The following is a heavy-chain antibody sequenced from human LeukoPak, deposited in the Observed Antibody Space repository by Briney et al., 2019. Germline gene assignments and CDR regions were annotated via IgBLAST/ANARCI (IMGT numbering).Heavy chain of an antibody. CDR2: ISYDGSNK. CDR3: AQTSFGVVMKRQIGRDY. Sequence: GGSLRLSCAASGFTFGSYAMHWVRQAPGKGLEWVAVISYDGSNKYYADSVKGRFTISRDNSKNTLYLQMNSLRAEDTAVYYCAQTSFGVVMKRQIGRDYWGQGTLVTVSS. CDR1: GFTFGSYA. J-gene: IGHJ4*02. V-gene: IGHV3-30-3*01. D-gene: IGHD3-3*01.